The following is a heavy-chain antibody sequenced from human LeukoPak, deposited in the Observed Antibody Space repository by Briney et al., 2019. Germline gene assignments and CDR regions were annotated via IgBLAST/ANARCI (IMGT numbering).Heavy chain of an antibody. D-gene: IGHD1-14*01. CDR2: ISAYNGNT. Sequence: ASVKVSCKASGYTFTSYGISWVRQAPGQGLEWMGWISAYNGNTNYAQKLQGRVTMTTDTSTSTAYMELRSLRSDDTAVYYCARDLSGRYYYAMDVWGQGATVTVSS. CDR1: GYTFTSYG. J-gene: IGHJ6*02. V-gene: IGHV1-18*01. CDR3: ARDLSGRYYYAMDV.